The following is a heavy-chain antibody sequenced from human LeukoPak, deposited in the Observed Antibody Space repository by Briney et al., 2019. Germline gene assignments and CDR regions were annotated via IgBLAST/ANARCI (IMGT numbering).Heavy chain of an antibody. V-gene: IGHV3-48*04. J-gene: IGHJ4*02. Sequence: GGSLRLSCAASGLTFSRYTMTRVRQAPGKGLEWVSYISTSGSTLYADSVKGRFTIFRDDAKNSLYLQMNSLRAEDTAVYYCARDSELTGDRTEYWGQGTLVTVSS. CDR1: GLTFSRYT. D-gene: IGHD1-7*01. CDR3: ARDSELTGDRTEY. CDR2: ISTSGST.